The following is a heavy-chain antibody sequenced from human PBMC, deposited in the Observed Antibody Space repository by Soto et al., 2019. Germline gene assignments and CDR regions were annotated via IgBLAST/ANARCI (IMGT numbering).Heavy chain of an antibody. D-gene: IGHD1-1*01. CDR2: IKEDGSEK. V-gene: IGHV3-7*01. CDR3: SRAYIDWSDKPFDS. Sequence: EVQLVESGGGLVQPGGSLRLSCAASGFSFSSHWMTWVRQAPGKGLEWVANIKEDGSEKYYVGSVRGRFTISRDNAKNSLYLQLNSLRVEDTAVYYCSRAYIDWSDKPFDSWGQGTLVTVSS. J-gene: IGHJ4*02. CDR1: GFSFSSHW.